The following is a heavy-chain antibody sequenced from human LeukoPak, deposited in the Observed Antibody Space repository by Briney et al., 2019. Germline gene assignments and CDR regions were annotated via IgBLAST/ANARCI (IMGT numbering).Heavy chain of an antibody. CDR3: ARVRAAALYDFWSGPITGTYYFDY. J-gene: IGHJ4*02. Sequence: SETLSLTCTVSGGSISSGGYYWSWIRQHPGKGLEWIGYIYYSGSTYYNPSLKSRVTISVDTSKNQFSLKLSAVTAADTAVYYCARVRAAALYDFWSGPITGTYYFDYWGQGTLVTVSS. V-gene: IGHV4-31*03. D-gene: IGHD3-3*01. CDR2: IYYSGST. CDR1: GGSISSGGYY.